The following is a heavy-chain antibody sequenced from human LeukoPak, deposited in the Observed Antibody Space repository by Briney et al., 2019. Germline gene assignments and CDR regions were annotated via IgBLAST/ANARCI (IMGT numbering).Heavy chain of an antibody. CDR1: GFTFSSYG. CDR2: ISYDGSNK. J-gene: IGHJ4*02. V-gene: IGHV3-30*18. Sequence: GGSLRLSCAASGFTFSSYGMHWVRQAPGKGLEWVAVISYDGSNKYYADSVKGRFTVSRDNSKNTLYLQMNSLRAEDTAVYYCAKDHDYDILTGYPHPPDYWGQGTLVTVSS. D-gene: IGHD3-9*01. CDR3: AKDHDYDILTGYPHPPDY.